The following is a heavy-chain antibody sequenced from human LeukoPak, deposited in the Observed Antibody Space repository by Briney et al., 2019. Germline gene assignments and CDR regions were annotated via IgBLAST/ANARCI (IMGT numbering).Heavy chain of an antibody. CDR1: GYTFTSYG. D-gene: IGHD3-22*01. J-gene: IGHJ5*02. CDR2: ISAYNGNT. CDR3: ARVVSLPSYDSSRTNWFDP. V-gene: IGHV1-18*01. Sequence: ASVKVSCKASGYTFTSYGISWVRQAPAQGLEWMGWISAYNGNTNYAQKLQGRVTMTTDTSTSTAYMKLRSLRSDDTAVYYCARVVSLPSYDSSRTNWFDPWGQGTLVTVSS.